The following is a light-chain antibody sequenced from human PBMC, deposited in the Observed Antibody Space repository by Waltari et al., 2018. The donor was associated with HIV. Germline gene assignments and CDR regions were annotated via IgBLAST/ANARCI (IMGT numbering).Light chain of an antibody. V-gene: IGKV4-1*01. Sequence: DIVMTQSPDSLAVSLGERATINCKSSQSLTYASNNKNYLTWYQQKPGQPPKLLIYWASTRESGVPDRFSGSGSGTDFTLTFNGLQAEDVAVYYCQQYYGTPWAFGQGTKVEIK. CDR3: QQYYGTPWA. CDR1: QSLTYASNNKNY. CDR2: WAS. J-gene: IGKJ1*01.